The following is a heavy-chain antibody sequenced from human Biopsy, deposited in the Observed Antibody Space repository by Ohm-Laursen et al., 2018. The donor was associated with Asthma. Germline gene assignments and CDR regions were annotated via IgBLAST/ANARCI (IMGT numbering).Heavy chain of an antibody. J-gene: IGHJ6*02. CDR1: GYTFNSAG. Sequence: VASMKASCKPSGYTFNSAGITWVRQAPGQGLEWMGWISVYNGNTKVAQKLQDRVTMITDTSTSTAYMELKSLRSDDTAVYFCARAVDYSHYYGIDVWGQGTTVTVS. V-gene: IGHV1-18*01. CDR2: ISVYNGNT. CDR3: ARAVDYSHYYGIDV. D-gene: IGHD3-10*01.